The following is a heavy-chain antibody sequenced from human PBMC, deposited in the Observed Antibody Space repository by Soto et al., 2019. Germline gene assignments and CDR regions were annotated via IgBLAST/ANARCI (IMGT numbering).Heavy chain of an antibody. CDR2: VYYSGTT. V-gene: IGHV4-59*12. J-gene: IGHJ5*02. CDR3: AREERKGIISWFDP. Sequence: SETLSLTCTVSNGSISTYYWSWVRQAPGKGLEWIGYVYYSGTTNYNPSLKSRLTMAVDTSKNEFSLKLTSVSAADTAVYFCAREERKGIISWFDPWGQGTPVTVSS. CDR1: NGSISTYY. D-gene: IGHD2-21*01.